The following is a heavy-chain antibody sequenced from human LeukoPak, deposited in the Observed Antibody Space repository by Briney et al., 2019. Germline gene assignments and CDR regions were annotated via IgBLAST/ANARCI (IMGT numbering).Heavy chain of an antibody. Sequence: SETLSLTCTVSSGSISSNNYYWGWIRQPPGKGREWIGSIYYTGSTFYNPSLKSRVTMSVDAMKNQFTLKVTSVTATDTAVYYCARLVSYDVVTENFYKYHMDVWGKGTTVTVSS. J-gene: IGHJ6*03. CDR1: SGSISSNNYY. V-gene: IGHV4-39*01. D-gene: IGHD3-9*01. CDR3: ARLVSYDVVTENFYKYHMDV. CDR2: IYYTGST.